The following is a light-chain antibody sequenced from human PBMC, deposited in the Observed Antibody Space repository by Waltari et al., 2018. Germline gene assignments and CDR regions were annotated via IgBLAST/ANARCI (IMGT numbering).Light chain of an antibody. J-gene: IGLJ2*01. CDR2: QDD. CDR3: QAWDRTTVV. CDR1: ELGNKF. V-gene: IGLV3-1*01. Sequence: SYELSQPPSESVSPGQTAVISCSGEELGNKFVWWYQQKPGQSPVLVLFQDDKRPSGIPEALPGSNAGSRATLIIVGTQPMDEADYYCQAWDRTTVVFGGGTKLTVL.